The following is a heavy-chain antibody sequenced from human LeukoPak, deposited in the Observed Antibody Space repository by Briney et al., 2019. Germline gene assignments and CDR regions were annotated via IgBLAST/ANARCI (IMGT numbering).Heavy chain of an antibody. J-gene: IGHJ4*02. D-gene: IGHD1-20*01. Sequence: SETLSLTCTVSGGSISGSSTYYWAWIRQPPGKGLEWIGNIYYTGSTYYNPSLKSRVTISVDRSKNQFSLKLSSVTAADTAVYYCARKGVTGTYDYWGQGTLVTVSS. CDR2: IYYTGST. CDR3: ARKGVTGTYDY. V-gene: IGHV4-39*07. CDR1: GGSISGSSTYY.